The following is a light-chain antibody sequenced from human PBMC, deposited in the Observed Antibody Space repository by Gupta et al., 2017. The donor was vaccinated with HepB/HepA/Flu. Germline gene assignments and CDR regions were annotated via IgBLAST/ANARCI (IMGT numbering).Light chain of an antibody. CDR1: QSVLYSSHNKNY. Sequence: IVMTQSPDSPAVSLAERATINCKSSQSVLYSSHNKNYLAWYQQKPGQPPKLLIYWASTREAGVPDGLSGGGSGTDFTLTISSLQDEDVAVYYCQQQHSTPLTIGHGTKVDIK. CDR2: WAS. V-gene: IGKV4-1*01. J-gene: IGKJ3*01. CDR3: QQQHSTPLT.